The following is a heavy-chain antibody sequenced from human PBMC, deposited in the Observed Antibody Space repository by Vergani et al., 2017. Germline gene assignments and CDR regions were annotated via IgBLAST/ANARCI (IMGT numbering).Heavy chain of an antibody. V-gene: IGHV3-23*01. CDR1: GFPFSSYA. D-gene: IGHD3-10*01. CDR2: ISGSGGST. J-gene: IGHJ4*02. CDR3: AKDELAGSGSYYNFAFDY. Sequence: EVQLLESGGGLVQPGGSLRLSCAASGFPFSSYAMSWVRQAPGQGLEWVSAISGSGGSTYYADSVKGRFTISRDNSKNTLYLQMNSLRAEDTAVYYCAKDELAGSGSYYNFAFDYGGQGTLVTVSS.